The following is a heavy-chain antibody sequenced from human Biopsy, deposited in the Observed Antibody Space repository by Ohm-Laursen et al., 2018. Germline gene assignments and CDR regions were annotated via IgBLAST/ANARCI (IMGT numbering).Heavy chain of an antibody. CDR3: ARDCNGDNCGVDF. CDR2: IIPLIGLT. CDR1: GGTSSNFA. J-gene: IGHJ4*02. D-gene: IGHD2-15*01. Sequence: SSVKVSCKVSGGTSSNFAINWVRQAPGQGLECMGRIIPLIGLTNYAQKFQGRVTITADKFTNTVYMELSSLRSDDTAVYFCARDCNGDNCGVDFWGQGTLVTVSS. V-gene: IGHV1-69*04.